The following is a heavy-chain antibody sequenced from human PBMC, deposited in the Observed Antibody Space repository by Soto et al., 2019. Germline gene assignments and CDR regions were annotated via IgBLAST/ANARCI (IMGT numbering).Heavy chain of an antibody. D-gene: IGHD3-16*02. V-gene: IGHV4-59*01. Sequence: ETLSLTCTVSGGSISGYYWSWIRQPPGKGLEWIGYIYYSGSTNYNPSLKSRVTISVDTSKNQFSLKLSSVTAADTAVYYCARDKGDYVWGSYRKNWFDPWGQGTLVTVSS. CDR2: IYYSGST. J-gene: IGHJ5*02. CDR1: GGSISGYY. CDR3: ARDKGDYVWGSYRKNWFDP.